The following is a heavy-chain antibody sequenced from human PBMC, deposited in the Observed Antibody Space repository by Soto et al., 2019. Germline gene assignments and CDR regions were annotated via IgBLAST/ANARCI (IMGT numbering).Heavy chain of an antibody. V-gene: IGHV3-74*01. D-gene: IGHD1-26*01. Sequence: GSLRLSCVASGFTISNYWMHWVRQAPGKGLIWVSRISPDGSTTNYADSVKGRSTISRDNAKNTLYLQMDSLRAEDTALYYCTRVISGSSGLFDYWGQGTLVTVSS. CDR3: TRVISGSSGLFDY. CDR1: GFTISNYW. J-gene: IGHJ4*02. CDR2: ISPDGSTT.